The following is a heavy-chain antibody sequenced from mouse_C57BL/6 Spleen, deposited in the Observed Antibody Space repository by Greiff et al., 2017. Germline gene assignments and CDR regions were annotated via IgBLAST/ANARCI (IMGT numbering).Heavy chain of an antibody. CDR3: ARSPHYYGSSYPYAMDY. D-gene: IGHD1-1*01. J-gene: IGHJ4*01. CDR1: GYTFTGYW. V-gene: IGHV1-9*01. CDR2: ILPGSGST. Sequence: QVQLQQSGAELMKPGASVKLSCKATGYTFTGYWIEWVKQRPGHGLEWIGVILPGSGSTNYNEKFKGKATFTADTSSNTAYMQLSSLTTEDSAIYYCARSPHYYGSSYPYAMDYWGQGTSVTVSS.